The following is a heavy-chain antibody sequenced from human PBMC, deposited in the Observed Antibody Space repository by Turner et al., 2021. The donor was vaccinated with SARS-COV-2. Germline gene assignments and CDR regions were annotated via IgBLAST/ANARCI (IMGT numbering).Heavy chain of an antibody. V-gene: IGHV1-24*01. CDR2: IEPEDGET. Sequence: QLARSWARVRVQGAAVTVSCKVTGYTLTEFSMHWVRQAPGKGLGWMGGIEPEDGETIYELKFQGKTAKTDDQSTGTAVRELDRVGCEATARCYRATASTMAAAGRFFDPWGQGTLVTVSS. J-gene: IGHJ5*02. CDR3: ATASTMAAAGRFFDP. CDR1: GYTLTEFS. D-gene: IGHD6-13*01.